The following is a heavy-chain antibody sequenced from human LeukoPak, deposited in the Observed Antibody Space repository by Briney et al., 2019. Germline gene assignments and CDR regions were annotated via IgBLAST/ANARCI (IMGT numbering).Heavy chain of an antibody. CDR2: IYYSGST. Sequence: PSETLSLTCTVSGRSISSSSYYWGWIRQPPGKGLEWIGGIYYSGSTYYNPSLKSRVTISVDTSKNQFSLKLSSVTAADTAVYYCARRVSDFGDGVYYYYMDVWGKGTTVTVSS. J-gene: IGHJ6*03. D-gene: IGHD3/OR15-3a*01. CDR1: GRSISSSSYY. CDR3: ARRVSDFGDGVYYYYMDV. V-gene: IGHV4-39*07.